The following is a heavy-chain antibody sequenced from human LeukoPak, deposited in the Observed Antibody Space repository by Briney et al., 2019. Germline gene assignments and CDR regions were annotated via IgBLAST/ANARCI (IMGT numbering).Heavy chain of an antibody. CDR1: GFSFGDYA. CDR2: ISGNSVSI. V-gene: IGHV3-9*01. CDR3: AKEIRGGNSPLGY. D-gene: IGHD1-1*01. J-gene: IGHJ4*02. Sequence: GGSLRLSCAASGFSFGDYAMHWVRQAPGKGPAWVSGISGNSVSIGYADSVRGRFTISRDNAKGSLYLQMNSLRSEDTALYYCAKEIRGGNSPLGYWGQGALVTVSS.